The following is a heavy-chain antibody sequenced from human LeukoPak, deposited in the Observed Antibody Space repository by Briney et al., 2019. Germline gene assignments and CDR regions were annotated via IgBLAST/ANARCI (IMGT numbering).Heavy chain of an antibody. CDR2: ISDSGGST. J-gene: IGHJ4*02. D-gene: IGHD3-3*01. CDR1: GFTFSSYA. Sequence: GGSLRLSCAASGFTFSSYAMSWVRQAPGKGLEWVSAISDSGGSTYCADSVKGRFTISRDNSKNTLYLQMNSLRAEDTAVYYCAKTEEITIFGVAAPFDYWGQGTLVTVSS. V-gene: IGHV3-23*01. CDR3: AKTEEITIFGVAAPFDY.